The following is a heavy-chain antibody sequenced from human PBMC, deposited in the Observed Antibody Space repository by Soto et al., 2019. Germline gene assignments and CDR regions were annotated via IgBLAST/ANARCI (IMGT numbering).Heavy chain of an antibody. CDR2: VNPNSGGT. Sequence: ASVKVSCKASGYTFTGYYMHWVRQAPGQGLEWMGWVNPNSGGTNYAQKFQGRVTMTRDTSISTAYMELSRLRSDDTAVYYCASGTDHSNKGGGGYYYGMDVWGQGTTVPVSS. CDR3: ASGTDHSNKGGGGYYYGMDV. D-gene: IGHD4-4*01. V-gene: IGHV1-2*02. J-gene: IGHJ6*02. CDR1: GYTFTGYY.